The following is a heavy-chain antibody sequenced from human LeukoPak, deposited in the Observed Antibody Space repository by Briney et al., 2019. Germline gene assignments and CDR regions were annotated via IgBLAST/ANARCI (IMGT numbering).Heavy chain of an antibody. D-gene: IGHD6-13*01. CDR2: ISYDGTNK. Sequence: GGSLRLSCAASGFTFSNYAMLWVRQAPGKGLEWVAVISYDGTNKYYTDSVKGRFTISRDNSKNTLYLQMNSLRTEDTAVYYCAKSKRGSSWMGDFDYWGQGTLVTVSS. CDR3: AKSKRGSSWMGDFDY. J-gene: IGHJ4*02. CDR1: GFTFSNYA. V-gene: IGHV3-30*04.